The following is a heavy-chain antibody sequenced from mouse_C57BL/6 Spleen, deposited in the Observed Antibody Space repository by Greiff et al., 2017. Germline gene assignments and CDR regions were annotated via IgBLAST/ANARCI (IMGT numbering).Heavy chain of an antibody. V-gene: IGHV1-59*01. CDR1: GYTFTSYW. Sequence: QVQLQQPGAELVRPGTSVKLSCKASGYTFTSYWMHWVKQRPGQGLEWIGVIDPSDSYTNYNQKFKGKATLTVDTSSSTAYMQLSSLTSEDSAVYYCARRGTTVPYYFDYWGQGTTLTVSS. CDR2: IDPSDSYT. CDR3: ARRGTTVPYYFDY. J-gene: IGHJ2*01. D-gene: IGHD1-1*01.